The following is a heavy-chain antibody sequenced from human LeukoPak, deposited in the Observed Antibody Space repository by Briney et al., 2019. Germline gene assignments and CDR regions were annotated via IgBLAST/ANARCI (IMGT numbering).Heavy chain of an antibody. CDR3: ARMVTAISPSDAFDI. D-gene: IGHD2-21*02. J-gene: IGHJ3*02. CDR1: GGSISNYY. Sequence: PSETLSLTCTVSGGSISNYYWSWMRQPPGKGLEWIGYVYYTGATNYNPSLKSRVAISVDTSKNQFSLRLRSVTAADTAVYYCARMVTAISPSDAFDIWGQGTMVTVSS. CDR2: VYYTGAT. V-gene: IGHV4-59*01.